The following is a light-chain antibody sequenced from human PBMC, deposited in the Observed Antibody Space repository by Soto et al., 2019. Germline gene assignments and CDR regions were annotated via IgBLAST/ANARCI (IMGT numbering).Light chain of an antibody. J-gene: IGLJ2*01. Sequence: QLVLTQSPSASASLGASVKLTCTLSSGHGNYVIAWHQQQPEKGPRYLMKVKRDGSHNKGDEIPDRFSGSSSGAERYLAISSLQSEDEADYYCQTWDTGIVVFGGGTKLTVL. V-gene: IGLV4-69*01. CDR3: QTWDTGIVV. CDR1: SGHGNYV. CDR2: VKRDGSH.